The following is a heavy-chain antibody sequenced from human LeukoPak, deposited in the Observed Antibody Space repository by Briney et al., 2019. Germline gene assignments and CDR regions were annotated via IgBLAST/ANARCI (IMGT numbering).Heavy chain of an antibody. CDR3: ASGPRWVGAAWAHSFDI. V-gene: IGHV3-7*01. CDR1: GFTFSSYW. J-gene: IGHJ3*02. D-gene: IGHD2-15*01. Sequence: GGSLRLSCLDSGFTFSSYWMSWVRQAPGKGLEWVANIKQDGSDKYYVDSVKGRFTISRGNAKNSLYLQMNSLRAEDTAVYFCASGPRWVGAAWAHSFDIWGQGTMVTVSS. CDR2: IKQDGSDK.